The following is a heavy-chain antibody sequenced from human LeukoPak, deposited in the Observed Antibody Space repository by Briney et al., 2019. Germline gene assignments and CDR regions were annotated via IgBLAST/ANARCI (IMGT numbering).Heavy chain of an antibody. Sequence: PSETLSLTCAVYGGSFSGYYWSWIRQPPGKGLEWIGEINHSGSTNYNPSLKSRVTISVDTSKNQFSLKLSSVTAADTAVYYCARDLGSWSSRGRYFDYWGQGTLVTVSS. D-gene: IGHD2-15*01. CDR3: ARDLGSWSSRGRYFDY. V-gene: IGHV4-34*01. CDR2: INHSGST. CDR1: GGSFSGYY. J-gene: IGHJ4*02.